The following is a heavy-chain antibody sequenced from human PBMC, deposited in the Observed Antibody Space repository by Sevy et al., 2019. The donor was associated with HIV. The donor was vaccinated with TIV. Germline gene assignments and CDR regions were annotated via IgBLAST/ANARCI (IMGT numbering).Heavy chain of an antibody. CDR1: GFTFSSYG. CDR2: IRYDGSNK. D-gene: IGHD5-12*01. J-gene: IGHJ4*02. CDR3: AKDLVAMVADNFDY. V-gene: IGHV3-30*02. Sequence: GGSLRLSCAASGFTFSSYGMHWVRQAPGKGLEWVAFIRYDGSNKYYADSVKGRFTISRDNSKNTLYLQMNSLRAEDTALYYCAKDLVAMVADNFDYWGQGTLVTVSS.